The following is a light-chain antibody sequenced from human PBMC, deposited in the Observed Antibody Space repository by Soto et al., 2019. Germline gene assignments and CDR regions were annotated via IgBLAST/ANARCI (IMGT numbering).Light chain of an antibody. CDR1: QSVTNSY. Sequence: EIVLTQSPGTQSLSPGERATLSCRASQSVTNSYLTWYQQKPGQAPRLLIYAASIRATGIPDRFSGSGSGRDFTLTISRLEREDSAVYYCQQYVSSAGTFGQGTKVEIK. V-gene: IGKV3-20*01. CDR2: AAS. J-gene: IGKJ1*01. CDR3: QQYVSSAGT.